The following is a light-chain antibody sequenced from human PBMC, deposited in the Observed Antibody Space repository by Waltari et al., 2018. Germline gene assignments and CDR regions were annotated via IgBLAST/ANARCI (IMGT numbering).Light chain of an antibody. CDR3: QKYNSAPWT. CDR2: CSS. CDR1: QAITNY. Sequence: DIQMTQSPSSLSASVGDRVTITCRASQAITNYLAWYQQIPGKAPKLLIYCSSTLESGVPSRFSGSGFGTDFTLTISSLQPEDVGIYYCQKYNSAPWTFGQGTRVEVK. J-gene: IGKJ1*01. V-gene: IGKV1-27*01.